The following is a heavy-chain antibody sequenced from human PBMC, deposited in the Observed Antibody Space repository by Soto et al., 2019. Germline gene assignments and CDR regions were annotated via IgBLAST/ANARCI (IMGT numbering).Heavy chain of an antibody. CDR2: TYYRSRWYN. V-gene: IGHV6-1*01. Sequence: QVPLQQSGPGLVKPSQTLSLTCAISGDSVSSNNAAWNWIRQSPSRGLEWLGRTYYRSRWYNDYAVSVKSRIAVNPDTSKNQCSLQLTSVTPEDTAVYYCAGTTSHYWYYMDVWGKGTTVTVSS. CDR1: GDSVSSNNAA. D-gene: IGHD1-7*01. CDR3: AGTTSHYWYYMDV. J-gene: IGHJ6*03.